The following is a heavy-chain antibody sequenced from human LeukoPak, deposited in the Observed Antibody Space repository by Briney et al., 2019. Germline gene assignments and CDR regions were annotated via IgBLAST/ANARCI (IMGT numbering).Heavy chain of an antibody. CDR3: ARASTGYYLYYYYYYMDV. Sequence: ASVKVSCKASGYTFTSYDINWARQATGQGLEWMGWMNPNSGNTGYAQKFQGRVTMTRNTSISTAYMELSSLRSEDTAVYYCARASTGYYLYYYYYYMDVWGKGTTVTVS. CDR2: MNPNSGNT. D-gene: IGHD3-9*01. J-gene: IGHJ6*03. CDR1: GYTFTSYD. V-gene: IGHV1-8*01.